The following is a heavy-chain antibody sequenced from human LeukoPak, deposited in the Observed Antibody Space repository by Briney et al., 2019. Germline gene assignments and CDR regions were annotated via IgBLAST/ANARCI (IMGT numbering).Heavy chain of an antibody. CDR3: ARERFGEFDP. D-gene: IGHD3-10*01. V-gene: IGHV3-23*01. Sequence: GGSLRLSCAASGFTFSSYAVSWVRQAPGKGLEWVSAISGSGGSTYYADSVKGRFTISRDNAKNSLYLQMNSLGAEDTAVYYCARERFGEFDPWGQGTLVTVSS. J-gene: IGHJ5*02. CDR2: ISGSGGST. CDR1: GFTFSSYA.